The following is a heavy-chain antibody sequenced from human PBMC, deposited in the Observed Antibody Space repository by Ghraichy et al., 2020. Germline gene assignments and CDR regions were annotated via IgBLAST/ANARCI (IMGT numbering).Heavy chain of an antibody. CDR1: GYTFTSYY. D-gene: IGHD3-3*01. CDR2: INPSGGST. CDR3: ARAEGGGYDFWSGYYGWFDL. V-gene: IGHV1-46*01. J-gene: IGHJ5*02. Sequence: ASVKVSCKASGYTFTSYYMHWVRQAPGQGLEWMGIINPSGGSTSYAQKFQGRVTMTRDTSTSTAYMELSSLRSEDTAVYYCARAEGGGYDFWSGYYGWFDLRGQGTLVALSS.